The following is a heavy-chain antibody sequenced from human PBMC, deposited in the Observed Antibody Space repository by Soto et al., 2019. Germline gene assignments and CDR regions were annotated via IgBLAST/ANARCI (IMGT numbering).Heavy chain of an antibody. CDR2: IYYSGST. J-gene: IGHJ6*02. V-gene: IGHV4-59*01. Sequence: QVQLQESGPGLVKHSETLSLTCTVSGGSISTYYWNWIRQPPGEGLEWIVYIYYSGSTNYNPSLKSRVTISVDKSKNPFSMKLKSVTAADTAVYYCARQTRKRWLGNLLVDGMDVWGQGTTVTVSS. CDR1: GGSISTYY. CDR3: ARQTRKRWLGNLLVDGMDV. D-gene: IGHD3-10*01.